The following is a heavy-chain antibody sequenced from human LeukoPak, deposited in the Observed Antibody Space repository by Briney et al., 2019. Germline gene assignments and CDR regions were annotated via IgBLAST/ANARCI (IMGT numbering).Heavy chain of an antibody. V-gene: IGHV4-59*01. J-gene: IGHJ5*02. CDR1: GGSISSYY. Sequence: SETLSLTCTVSGGSISSYYWSWIRQPPGKGLEWIGYIYYSGSNNYNPSLKSRVTISVDTSKIHFSLKLSSVTAADTAVYYCAREGLPLVRGNNWFDPWGQGTLVTVSS. D-gene: IGHD3-10*01. CDR3: AREGLPLVRGNNWFDP. CDR2: IYYSGSN.